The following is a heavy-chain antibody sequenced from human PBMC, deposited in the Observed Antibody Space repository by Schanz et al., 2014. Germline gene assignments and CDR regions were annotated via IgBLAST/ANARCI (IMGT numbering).Heavy chain of an antibody. CDR2: MNSKTGNT. V-gene: IGHV1-8*01. D-gene: IGHD2-2*01. J-gene: IGHJ4*02. CDR3: ARRGFFDSTIFDS. Sequence: QGQLVQPGAEVKKPGASVKVPCKASGYTFTSYGITWVRQAPGQGLEWMGWMNSKTGNTGYAQSFQGRVTMTRNTSRTTAYLELSSLRSGDTAVYYCARRGFFDSTIFDSWGQGTLMAVS. CDR1: GYTFTSYG.